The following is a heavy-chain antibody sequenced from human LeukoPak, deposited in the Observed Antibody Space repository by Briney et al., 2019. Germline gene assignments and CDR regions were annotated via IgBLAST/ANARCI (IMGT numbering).Heavy chain of an antibody. CDR1: NGAVKNYY. Sequence: SEALSLTCSVSNGAVKNYYWTWIRQPPGQGLEWIGNFLYSGTTTYRASLDSRLIISVDNSKNTVSLRLFSVTAADTAVYYCATLVYSGSRYHFDTWGQGTLVTVSS. V-gene: IGHV4-59*02. CDR2: FLYSGTT. D-gene: IGHD1-26*01. CDR3: ATLVYSGSRYHFDT. J-gene: IGHJ4*02.